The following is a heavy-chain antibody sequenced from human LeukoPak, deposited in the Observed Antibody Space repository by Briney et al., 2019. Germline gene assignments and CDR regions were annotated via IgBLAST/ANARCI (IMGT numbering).Heavy chain of an antibody. CDR3: ARDLGSYTSGWYMGFDY. Sequence: SGGSLRLSCAASRFTFSTYSMNWVRQAPGKGLEWVSYISGTSNTIYYADSVKGRFTISRDNAKNSLYLQVNSLRAEDTAIYYCARDLGSYTSGWYMGFDYWGQGTLVTVSS. CDR2: ISGTSNTI. V-gene: IGHV3-48*01. CDR1: RFTFSTYS. J-gene: IGHJ4*02. D-gene: IGHD6-19*01.